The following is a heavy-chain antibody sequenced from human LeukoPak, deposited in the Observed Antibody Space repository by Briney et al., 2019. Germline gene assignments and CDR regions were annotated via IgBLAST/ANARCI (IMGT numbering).Heavy chain of an antibody. V-gene: IGHV1-2*02. CDR1: GYTFTSYY. D-gene: IGHD2-15*01. Sequence: GASVKVSCKASGYTFTSYYMHWVRQAPGQGLEWMGWINPNSGGTNYAQKFQGRVTMTRDTSISTAYMELSRLRSDDTAVYYCARALGKYCSGGSCPFDYWGQGTLVTVSS. CDR3: ARALGKYCSGGSCPFDY. J-gene: IGHJ4*02. CDR2: INPNSGGT.